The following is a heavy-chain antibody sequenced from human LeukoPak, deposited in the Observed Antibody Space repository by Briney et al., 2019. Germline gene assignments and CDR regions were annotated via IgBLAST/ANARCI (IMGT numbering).Heavy chain of an antibody. V-gene: IGHV4-34*01. J-gene: IGHJ4*02. CDR3: ARGSNDYVWGSYRYTRRYYFDY. CDR1: GGSFSGYY. Sequence: SETLSLTCAVYGGSFSGYYWSWIRQPPGKGLEWIGEINHSGSTNYNPSLKSRVTISVDTSKNQFPLKLSSVTAADTAVYYCARGSNDYVWGSYRYTRRYYFDYWGQGTLVTVSS. CDR2: INHSGST. D-gene: IGHD3-16*02.